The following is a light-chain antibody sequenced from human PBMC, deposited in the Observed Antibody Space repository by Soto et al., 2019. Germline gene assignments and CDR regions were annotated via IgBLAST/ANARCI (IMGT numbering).Light chain of an antibody. Sequence: EIVMTQSPATLSVSPGERATLSCRASQSVSNHLAWYQQKPGQAPRLLIYGASTRATGIPARFIGSGSGTEVTLTISSLQSEDFAVYYCQQYDNWPPWTFGQGTKVEIK. CDR2: GAS. V-gene: IGKV3-15*01. J-gene: IGKJ1*01. CDR1: QSVSNH. CDR3: QQYDNWPPWT.